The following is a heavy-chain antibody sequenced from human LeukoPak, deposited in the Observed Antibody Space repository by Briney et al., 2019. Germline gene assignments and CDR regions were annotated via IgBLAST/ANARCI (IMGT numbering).Heavy chain of an antibody. CDR1: GYSFTSHY. CDR3: ARDLPAGSIP. J-gene: IGHJ5*02. D-gene: IGHD6-19*01. CDR2: INPSGSST. Sequence: ASVKVSCKASGYSFTSHYMHWVRQAPGQGLEWMGLINPSGSSTLYAQKFQGRVTMTRDMSTTTDYMELSSLRSDDTAVYYCARDLPAGSIPWGQGTLVTVSS. V-gene: IGHV1-46*01.